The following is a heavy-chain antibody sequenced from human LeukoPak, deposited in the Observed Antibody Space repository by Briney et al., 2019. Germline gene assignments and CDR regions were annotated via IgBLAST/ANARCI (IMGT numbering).Heavy chain of an antibody. V-gene: IGHV6-1*01. D-gene: IGHD1-26*01. CDR2: TYYRSKWYN. J-gene: IGHJ5*02. Sequence: SQTLSLTCAISGDSVSSNSAAWNWLRQSPSRGLEWLGRTYYRSKWYNDYAVSVKSRITINPDTSKNQFSLQLNSVTPEDTAVYYCARVRRDGGATNYWFDPWGQGTLVTVSS. CDR1: GDSVSSNSAA. CDR3: ARVRRDGGATNYWFDP.